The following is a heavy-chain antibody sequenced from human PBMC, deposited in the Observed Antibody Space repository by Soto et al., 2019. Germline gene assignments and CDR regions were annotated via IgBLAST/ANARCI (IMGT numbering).Heavy chain of an antibody. CDR1: GFTVSSNY. CDR3: ARDILTGYYNLGAFDI. V-gene: IGHV3-66*01. D-gene: IGHD3-9*01. Sequence: ESGGGLVQPGGSLRLSCAASGFTVSSNYMSWVRQAPGKGLEWVSVIYSGGSTYYADSVKGRFTISRDNSKNTLYLQMNSLRAEDTAVYYCARDILTGYYNLGAFDIWGQGTMVTVSS. J-gene: IGHJ3*02. CDR2: IYSGGST.